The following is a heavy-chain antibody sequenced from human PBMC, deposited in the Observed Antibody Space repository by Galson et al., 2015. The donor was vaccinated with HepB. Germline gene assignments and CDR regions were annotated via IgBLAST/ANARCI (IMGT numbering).Heavy chain of an antibody. CDR1: GFIVSGNY. Sequence: SLRLSCAASGFIVSGNYMSWVRQAPGKGLEWVSLIFSGGSTYYADSVKGRFTISRDNLRNTLYLQMNSLRAEDTAVYYCARARVAAAGIHSYYFDHWGQGTLVTVSS. CDR3: ARARVAAAGIHSYYFDH. D-gene: IGHD6-13*01. CDR2: IFSGGST. V-gene: IGHV3-53*01. J-gene: IGHJ4*02.